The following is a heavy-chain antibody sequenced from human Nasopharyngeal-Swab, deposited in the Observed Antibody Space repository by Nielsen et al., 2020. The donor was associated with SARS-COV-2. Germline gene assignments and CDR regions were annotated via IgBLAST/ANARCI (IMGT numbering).Heavy chain of an antibody. V-gene: IGHV3-9*01. J-gene: IGHJ2*01. Sequence: SLKISCAASGFTFDDYAMHWARQAPGKGLEWVSGISWNSGSIGYADSVKGRFTISRDNAKNSLYLQMNSLRAEDTALYYCAKEVTGYCSGGSCYSANWYFDLWGRGTLVTVSS. CDR1: GFTFDDYA. CDR3: AKEVTGYCSGGSCYSANWYFDL. D-gene: IGHD2-15*01. CDR2: ISWNSGSI.